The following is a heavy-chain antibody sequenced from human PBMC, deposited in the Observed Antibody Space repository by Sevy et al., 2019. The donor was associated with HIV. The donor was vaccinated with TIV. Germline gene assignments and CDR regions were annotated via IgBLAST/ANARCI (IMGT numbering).Heavy chain of an antibody. Sequence: GESLKISCAASGFTFSNYWMSWVRQAPGKGLEWVAIINLDGTEKYYVDSMKGRFTISRDKATKSLYLQMSTLRAEDTAIYFCVGGRWVYYFDYWGQGTLVTVSS. CDR3: VGGRWVYYFDY. V-gene: IGHV3-7*01. CDR1: GFTFSNYW. D-gene: IGHD1-1*01. J-gene: IGHJ4*02. CDR2: INLDGTEK.